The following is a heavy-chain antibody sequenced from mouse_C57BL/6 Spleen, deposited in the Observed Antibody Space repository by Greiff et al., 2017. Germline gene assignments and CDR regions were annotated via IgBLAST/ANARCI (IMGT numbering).Heavy chain of an antibody. V-gene: IGHV1-82*01. Sequence: VQLQQSGPELVKPGASVKISCKASGYAFSSSWMNWVKQRPGKGLEWIGRIYPGDGDTNYNGKFKGKATLTADKSSSTAYMQLSSLTSEDSAVYFCARQTAQVYFDYWGQGTTLTVSS. J-gene: IGHJ2*01. CDR1: GYAFSSSW. D-gene: IGHD3-2*02. CDR2: IYPGDGDT. CDR3: ARQTAQVYFDY.